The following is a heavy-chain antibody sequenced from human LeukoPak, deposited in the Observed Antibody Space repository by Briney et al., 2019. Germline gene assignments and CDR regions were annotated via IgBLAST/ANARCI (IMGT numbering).Heavy chain of an antibody. CDR2: INSDGGST. D-gene: IGHD2-21*02. CDR1: GFTFSSYW. Sequence: GGSLRLSCAASGFTFSSYWVHWVRQAPGKGLVWVSRINSDGGSTSYADSVKGRFTISRDNAKNTLYLQMNSLRAEDTAVYYCARVDCGGDCYSAEYFQHWGQGTLVTVSS. J-gene: IGHJ1*01. CDR3: ARVDCGGDCYSAEYFQH. V-gene: IGHV3-74*01.